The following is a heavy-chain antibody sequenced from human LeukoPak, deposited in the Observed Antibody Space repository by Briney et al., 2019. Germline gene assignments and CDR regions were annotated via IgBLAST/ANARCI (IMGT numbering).Heavy chain of an antibody. D-gene: IGHD2-8*01. Sequence: GASVKVSCKASGYTFTRYYMHWVRQAPGQGLEWMGIINPSGGSTSYAQKFQGRVTVTTDTSTSTAYMDLRSLRSDDTAVYYCARTNLDCKNGVCYDYWGQGTPVTVSS. CDR3: ARTNLDCKNGVCYDY. CDR1: GYTFTRYY. J-gene: IGHJ4*02. V-gene: IGHV1-46*01. CDR2: INPSGGST.